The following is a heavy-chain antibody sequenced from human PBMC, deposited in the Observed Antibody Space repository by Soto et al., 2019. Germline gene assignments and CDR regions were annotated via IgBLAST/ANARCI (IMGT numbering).Heavy chain of an antibody. J-gene: IGHJ4*02. CDR1: GFTFSSYG. V-gene: IGHV3-33*01. CDR3: ARDRYSSGWYDLDY. CDR2: IWYDGSNK. D-gene: IGHD6-19*01. Sequence: QVQLVESGGGVVQPGRSLRLSCAASGFTFSSYGMHWVRQAPGKGLEWVAVIWYDGSNKYYADSAKGRFTISSDNSKNTLYLQMNSLRVEDTAVYYCARDRYSSGWYDLDYWGQGTLVTVSS.